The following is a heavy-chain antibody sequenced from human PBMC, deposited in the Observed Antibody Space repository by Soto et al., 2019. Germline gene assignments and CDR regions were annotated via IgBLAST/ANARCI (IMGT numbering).Heavy chain of an antibody. V-gene: IGHV3-9*01. CDR2: VSWNSEIV. CDR1: GFKFGDYA. D-gene: IGHD2-15*01. CDR3: AKDRGPCSGNKCSSLYYYYGMDV. Sequence: GGSLRLSCEASGFKFGDYAMHWVRQAPGKGLEWVSGVSWNSEIVGYADSVEGRFTISRDNAKNSLYLEMNSLRTEDTALYYCAKDRGPCSGNKCSSLYYYYGMDVWGQGTTVTVSS. J-gene: IGHJ6*02.